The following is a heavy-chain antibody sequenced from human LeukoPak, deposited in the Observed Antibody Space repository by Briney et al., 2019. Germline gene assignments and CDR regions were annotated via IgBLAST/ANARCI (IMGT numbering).Heavy chain of an antibody. J-gene: IGHJ3*02. CDR2: ISGSGGST. V-gene: IGHV3-23*01. CDR1: RFTFSTYW. CDR3: AKDQDGVLWFGETQTPHDAFDI. D-gene: IGHD3-10*01. Sequence: PGGSLRLSCAASRFTFSTYWMSWVRQAPGKGLEWVSAISGSGGSTYYADSVKGRFTISRDNSKNTLYLQMNSLRAEDTAVYYCAKDQDGVLWFGETQTPHDAFDIWGQGTMVTVSS.